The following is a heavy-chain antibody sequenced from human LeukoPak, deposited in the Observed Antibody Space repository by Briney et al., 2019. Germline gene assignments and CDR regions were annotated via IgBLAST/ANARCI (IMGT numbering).Heavy chain of an antibody. CDR3: ARGSGGYQYLMDV. J-gene: IGHJ6*02. V-gene: IGHV3-33*08. CDR1: GFTFSSYA. Sequence: PGGSLRLPCAASGFTFSSYAMSWVRQAPGGGLEWVTIVGYDESIKYYADSVKDRFTISRDNSKNTVHLQMNSLRAEDTAVYYCARGSGGYQYLMDVWGQGATVIVSS. D-gene: IGHD2-15*01. CDR2: VGYDESIK.